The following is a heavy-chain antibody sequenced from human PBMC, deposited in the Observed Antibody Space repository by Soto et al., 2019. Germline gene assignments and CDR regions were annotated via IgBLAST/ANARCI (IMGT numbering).Heavy chain of an antibody. D-gene: IGHD1-1*01. CDR2: IYYSGST. J-gene: IGHJ3*02. CDR1: GGSISSSSYY. CDR3: ARHTPTRYDAFDI. V-gene: IGHV4-39*01. Sequence: QLQLQESGPGLVKPSETLSLTCTVSGGSISSSSYYWGWIRQPPGKGLEWIGSIYYSGSTYYNPSLKSRVTISVDTSKNQFSLKLSSVTAADTAVYYCARHTPTRYDAFDIWGQGTMVTVSS.